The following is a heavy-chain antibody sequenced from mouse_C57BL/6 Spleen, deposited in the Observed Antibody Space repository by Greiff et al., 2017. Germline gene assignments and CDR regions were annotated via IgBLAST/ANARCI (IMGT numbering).Heavy chain of an antibody. CDR1: GYTFTSYD. CDR2: IYPRDGST. J-gene: IGHJ4*01. CDR3: ASLEDAYPLYYAMDY. Sequence: VQLQQSGPELVKPGASVKLSCKASGYTFTSYDINWVKQRPGQGLEWIGRIYPRDGSTKYNEKFKGKATLTVDTSSSAAYMDLHSLTSEDSAFYFCASLEDAYPLYYAMDYWGQGTSVTVSS. D-gene: IGHD6-1*01. V-gene: IGHV1-85*01.